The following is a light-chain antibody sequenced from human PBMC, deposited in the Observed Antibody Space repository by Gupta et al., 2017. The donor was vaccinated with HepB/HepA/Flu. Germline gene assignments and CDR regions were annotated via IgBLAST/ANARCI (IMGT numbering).Light chain of an antibody. CDR2: EVS. J-gene: IGLJ2*01. CDR3: CSDAGISNLV. Sequence: SALTQPASVSGAPCPSITISCTGTSSDVGSYNLVYCDQPHSAKPPTLMFYEVSKRPAAVANRFSASESVNTASLTISALKVEDEADYYCCSDAGISNLVFGGGTKRTVL. V-gene: IGLV2-23*02. CDR1: SSDVGSYNL.